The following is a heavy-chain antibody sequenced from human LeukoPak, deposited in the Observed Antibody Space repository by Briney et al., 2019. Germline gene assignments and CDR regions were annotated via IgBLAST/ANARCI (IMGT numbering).Heavy chain of an antibody. CDR2: IRSSSSYI. D-gene: IGHD3-22*01. J-gene: IGHJ2*01. CDR3: ARDYYDSSGSIWYFDL. CDR1: GFTFSSYS. Sequence: PGGSLRLSCAASGFTFSSYSMNWVRQALGKGLEWVSSIRSSSSYIYYADSVKGRFTISRDNAKSSLYLQMNSLRAEDTAVYYCARDYYDSSGSIWYFDLWGRGTLVTVSS. V-gene: IGHV3-21*01.